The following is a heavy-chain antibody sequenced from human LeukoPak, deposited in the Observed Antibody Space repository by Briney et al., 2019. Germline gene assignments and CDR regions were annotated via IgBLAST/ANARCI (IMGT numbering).Heavy chain of an antibody. V-gene: IGHV4-61*02. CDR2: IYTSGST. CDR1: GGSISSGSYY. Sequence: SETLALTCTVSGGSISSGSYYWSWIRQPAGKGLDWIGRIYTSGSTNYNPSLKSRVTISVDTSKNQFSLKLSSVTAADTAVYYCAGNYYGSGSYYSEDRYWGQGTLVTVSS. CDR3: AGNYYGSGSYYSEDRY. D-gene: IGHD3-10*01. J-gene: IGHJ4*02.